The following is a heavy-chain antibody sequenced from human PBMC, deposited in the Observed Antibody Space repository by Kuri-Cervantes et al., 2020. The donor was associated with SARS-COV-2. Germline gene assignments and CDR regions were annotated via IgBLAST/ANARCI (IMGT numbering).Heavy chain of an antibody. J-gene: IGHJ4*02. V-gene: IGHV3-30-3*01. CDR1: HFTFLDYA. CDR3: ARDGIAVNFDY. CDR2: VSYNGTNK. D-gene: IGHD6-19*01. Sequence: LSLTCAASHFTFLDYAIHWVRQAPGKGLEWVAVVSYNGTNKYYAESVKGRFTISRDNSKNTLYLQMNSLRAEDTAGYYCARDGIAVNFDYWGQGTLVTVSS.